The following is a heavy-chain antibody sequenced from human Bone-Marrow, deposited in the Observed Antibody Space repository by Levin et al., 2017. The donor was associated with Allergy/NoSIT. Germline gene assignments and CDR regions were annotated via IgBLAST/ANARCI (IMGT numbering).Heavy chain of an antibody. CDR2: IRSKANNYTT. Sequence: GGSLRLSCAASGFTFSGSAMHWVRQASGKGLEWVGRIRSKANNYTTSYSASVKGRFTISRDDSKNTAYLQMNSLKTEDTAVYYCSRRVGLAIEDWGQGILVAVSS. D-gene: IGHD3/OR15-3a*01. CDR3: SRRVGLAIED. V-gene: IGHV3-73*01. J-gene: IGHJ4*02. CDR1: GFTFSGSA.